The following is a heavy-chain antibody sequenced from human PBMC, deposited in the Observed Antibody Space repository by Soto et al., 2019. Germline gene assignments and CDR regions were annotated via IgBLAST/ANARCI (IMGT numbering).Heavy chain of an antibody. CDR1: GFKFDDYA. V-gene: IGHV3-9*01. CDR3: AKDIYDILTGYSRGDGLDL. J-gene: IGHJ3*01. Sequence: EVQLVESGGDLVQPGRSLRLACTASGFKFDDYAMHWVRQAPGKGLEWVSGISWKSGSMNYADSVKGRFTISRDNAKNSLYLQMNSLRSEATALYYCAKDIYDILTGYSRGDGLDLWGHGTMVTVSS. CDR2: ISWKSGSM. D-gene: IGHD3-9*01.